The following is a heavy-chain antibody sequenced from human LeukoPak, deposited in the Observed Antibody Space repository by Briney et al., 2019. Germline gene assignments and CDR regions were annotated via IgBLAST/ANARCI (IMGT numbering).Heavy chain of an antibody. CDR2: IXSXXTI. CDR3: ARDLLRXXXXLGY. Sequence: PGGSLRLSCAASGFTFSDYYMSWIRQAPGKGLEWVSYIXSXXTIXYAXSVKGRFTISRDNAKNSLYLQMNSLRAADTAVYYCARDLLRXXXXLGYWGQGTLVTVSS. J-gene: IGHJ4*02. V-gene: IGHV3-69-1*01. D-gene: IGHD2-15*01. CDR1: GFTFSDYY.